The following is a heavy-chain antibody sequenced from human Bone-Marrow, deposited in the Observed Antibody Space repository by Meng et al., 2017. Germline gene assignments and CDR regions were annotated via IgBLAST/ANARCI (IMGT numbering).Heavy chain of an antibody. D-gene: IGHD2-21*01. J-gene: IGHJ4*02. CDR3: AKDPHALLLSRFYYFDY. CDR2: ISGSGGST. CDR1: GFTFSSYA. V-gene: IGHV3-23*01. Sequence: GESLKIPCAASGFTFSSYAMSRVRQAPGKGLEWVSAISGSGGSTYYADPVKGRFTISRDNSKNTLYLQTNSLRAEDTAVYYCAKDPHALLLSRFYYFDYWGQGTLVTVSS.